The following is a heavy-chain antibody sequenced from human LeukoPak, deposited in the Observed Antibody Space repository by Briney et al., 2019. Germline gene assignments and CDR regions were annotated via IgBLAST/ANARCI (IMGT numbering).Heavy chain of an antibody. CDR1: GFTFSSYS. CDR2: VSRSSSFI. Sequence: GGSLRLSCAASGFTFSSYSMNWVRRAPGKGLERVSSVSRSSSFIFYADSVQGRFSISRDDAKDSLFLQMNSLGAEDTAVYYCARVSDAYDYFYDYWGQGTLVTVSS. D-gene: IGHD5-12*01. V-gene: IGHV3-21*01. J-gene: IGHJ4*02. CDR3: ARVSDAYDYFYDY.